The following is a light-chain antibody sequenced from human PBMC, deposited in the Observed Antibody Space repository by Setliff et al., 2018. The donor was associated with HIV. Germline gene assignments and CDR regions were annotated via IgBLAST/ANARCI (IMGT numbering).Light chain of an antibody. CDR2: YDG. J-gene: IGLJ2*01. CDR3: QVWDSGSDHAV. V-gene: IGLV3-21*04. Sequence: LTQPPSVSVAPGKTATIACGGDNLGPKSVHWYQQKPGQAPVLVIYYDGDRTSDIPARFSGSKSGNTATLTITWVEAGDEADYYCQVWDSGSDHAVFGGGTKVTVL. CDR1: NLGPKS.